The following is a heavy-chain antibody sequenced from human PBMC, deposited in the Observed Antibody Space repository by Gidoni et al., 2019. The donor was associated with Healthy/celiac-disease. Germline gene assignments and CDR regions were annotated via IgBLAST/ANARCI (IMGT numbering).Heavy chain of an antibody. Sequence: AEVKKPGASVKVSCKASGYTFTRYYMHWVRQAPGQGLEWMGIINPSGGSTSYEQKFKGSVTMTRDTSTSTVYMVLSSLRSEDTAVYYCARDSLIRHGYSSSWYGSWFDPWGQGTLVTVSS. CDR1: GYTFTRYY. CDR2: INPSGGST. J-gene: IGHJ5*02. CDR3: ARDSLIRHGYSSSWYGSWFDP. V-gene: IGHV1-46*01. D-gene: IGHD6-13*01.